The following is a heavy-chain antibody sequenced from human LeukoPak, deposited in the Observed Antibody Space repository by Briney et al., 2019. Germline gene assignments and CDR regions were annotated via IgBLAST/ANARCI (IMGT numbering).Heavy chain of an antibody. D-gene: IGHD3-10*01. V-gene: IGHV3-48*01. J-gene: IGHJ4*02. Sequence: SGGSLRLSCAASGFTFSSYSMNWVRQAPGKGLEWVSYITSSSSTTYYADSVKGRFSVSRDNAKNSLYLQMNSLRAEDTAVYDCARDEWSGTPYYFDYWGQGTLVTVSS. CDR3: ARDEWSGTPYYFDY. CDR1: GFTFSSYS. CDR2: ITSSSSTT.